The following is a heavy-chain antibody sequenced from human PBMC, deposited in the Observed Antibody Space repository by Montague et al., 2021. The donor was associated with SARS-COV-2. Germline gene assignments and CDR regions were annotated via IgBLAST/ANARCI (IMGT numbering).Heavy chain of an antibody. D-gene: IGHD3-3*01. CDR3: ARHGLAGITIFGVVTPRGGFGS. Sequence: SETLSLTCTVSGGSISSSSYYWGWIRQPPGKGLEWLGCIYYSGCTYYSPSLKSRVTISVDTSKNQFSLKLSSVTAADTAVYYCARHGLAGITIFGVVTPRGGFGSWGHGTMVTVAS. J-gene: IGHJ3*01. CDR2: IYYSGCT. CDR1: GGSISSSSYY. V-gene: IGHV4-39*01.